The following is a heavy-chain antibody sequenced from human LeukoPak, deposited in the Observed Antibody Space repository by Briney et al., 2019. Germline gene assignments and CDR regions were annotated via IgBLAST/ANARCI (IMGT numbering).Heavy chain of an antibody. D-gene: IGHD2-15*01. CDR3: ASISKLLPTPYYMDV. Sequence: TSETLSLTCTVSGGSISSSSYFWGWIRQPLGKGLEWIGSIYYSGSTYYNPSLKSRVTISVDTSKSQFSLKLSSVTAADTAVYYCASISKLLPTPYYMDVWGKGTTVIVSS. J-gene: IGHJ6*03. CDR2: IYYSGST. V-gene: IGHV4-39*01. CDR1: GGSISSSSYF.